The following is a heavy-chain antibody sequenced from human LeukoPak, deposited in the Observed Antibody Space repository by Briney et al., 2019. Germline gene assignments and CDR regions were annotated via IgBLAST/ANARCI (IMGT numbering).Heavy chain of an antibody. V-gene: IGHV3-30*04. CDR1: GFTFSSYA. Sequence: GGSLRLSCAASGFTFSSYAMHWVRQAPGKGLEWVAVISYDGSNKYYADSVKGRFTISRDNSKNTLYLQMNSLRAEDTAVYYCARDKVFGSYYYYYMDVWGKGTTVTVSS. CDR3: ARDKVFGSYYYYYMDV. J-gene: IGHJ6*03. CDR2: ISYDGSNK. D-gene: IGHD3-3*01.